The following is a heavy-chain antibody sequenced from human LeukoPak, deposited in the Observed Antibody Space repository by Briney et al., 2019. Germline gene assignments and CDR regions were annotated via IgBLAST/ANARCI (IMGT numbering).Heavy chain of an antibody. D-gene: IGHD6-13*01. Sequence: GGSLRLSCVASGFTFSSYNMNWVRQAPGKGLEWVSYISRSSSTIYNADSVKGRFTISRDNSKNTLYLQMNSLRAEETAEYYCAKGPKQLVFVRGYYFDYWGQGTLVTVSS. CDR2: ISRSSSTI. CDR3: AKGPKQLVFVRGYYFDY. V-gene: IGHV3-48*01. CDR1: GFTFSSYN. J-gene: IGHJ4*02.